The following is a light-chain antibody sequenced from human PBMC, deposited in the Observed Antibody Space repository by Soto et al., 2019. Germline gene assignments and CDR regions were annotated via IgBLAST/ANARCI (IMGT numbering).Light chain of an antibody. Sequence: DIPMTQSPSSLSASVGDRVTITCQASQDISNHLNWYQQKPGKAPKLLIYDASRLEAGVPSRFSGGGSGTDFTFAISSLQPEDFATYYCQQYDSLPITFGQGTRLEIK. CDR3: QQYDSLPIT. V-gene: IGKV1-33*01. J-gene: IGKJ5*01. CDR2: DAS. CDR1: QDISNH.